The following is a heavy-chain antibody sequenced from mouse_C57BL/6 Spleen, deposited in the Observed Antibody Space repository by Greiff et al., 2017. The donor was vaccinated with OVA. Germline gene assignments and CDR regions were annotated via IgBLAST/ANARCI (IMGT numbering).Heavy chain of an antibody. CDR3: ARRYGNYEYFDY. V-gene: IGHV1-69*01. CDR2: IDPSDSYT. CDR1: GYTFTSYW. D-gene: IGHD2-1*01. Sequence: QVQLKQSGAELVMPGASVKLSCKASGYTFTSYWMHWVKQRPGQGLEWIGEIDPSDSYTNYNQKFKGKSTLTVDKSSSTAYMQLSSLTSEDSAVYYCARRYGNYEYFDYWGQGTTLTVSS. J-gene: IGHJ2*01.